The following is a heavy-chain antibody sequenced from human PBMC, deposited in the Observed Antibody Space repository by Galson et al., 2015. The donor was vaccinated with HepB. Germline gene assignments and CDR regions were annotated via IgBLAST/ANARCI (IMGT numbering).Heavy chain of an antibody. D-gene: IGHD6-13*01. CDR1: GYTFTSYG. J-gene: IGHJ6*03. Sequence: QSGAEVKKPGASVKVSCKASGYTFTSYGISWVRQAPGQGLEWMGWISAYNGNTNYAQKLQGRVTMTTDTSTSTAYMELRSLRSDDTAVYYCARAHPSSSWPREYYYYYMDVWGKGTTVTVSS. CDR3: ARAHPSSSWPREYYYYYMDV. CDR2: ISAYNGNT. V-gene: IGHV1-18*01.